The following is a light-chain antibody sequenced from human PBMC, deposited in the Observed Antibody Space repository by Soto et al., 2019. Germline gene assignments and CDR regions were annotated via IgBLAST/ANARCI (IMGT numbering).Light chain of an antibody. Sequence: IVLSQSPGTLSSSQGERVTLSCRASQSVRKNCSAWYQHKPGQAPSLLIYFATSRAAGITDRFSGSASGTDFTLTMNRVVPEYFAVYYCQQYSSSPRTFGQGSKLEIK. CDR1: QSVRKNC. CDR2: FAT. J-gene: IGKJ2*01. CDR3: QQYSSSPRT. V-gene: IGKV3-20*01.